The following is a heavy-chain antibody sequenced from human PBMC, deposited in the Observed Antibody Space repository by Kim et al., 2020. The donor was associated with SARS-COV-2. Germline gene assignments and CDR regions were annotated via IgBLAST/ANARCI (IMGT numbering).Heavy chain of an antibody. CDR1: GGSISSSFNY. D-gene: IGHD3-22*01. CDR2: VYHSGST. J-gene: IGHJ4*02. CDR3: ARLPHDSSGYVDS. Sequence: SETLSLTCTVSGGSISSSFNYWGWIRQPPGKGLEWSGRVYHSGSTYDSPSLKSRVTVSVDTSKNEFYLKVTSVTAADTAVYFCARLPHDSSGYVDSWGPGILVTVSS. V-gene: IGHV4-39*01.